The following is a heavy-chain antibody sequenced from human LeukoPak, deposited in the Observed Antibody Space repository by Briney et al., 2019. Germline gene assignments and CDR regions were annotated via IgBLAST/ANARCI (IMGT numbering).Heavy chain of an antibody. CDR3: ARAATMIVNY. V-gene: IGHV4-59*01. CDR2: IYYSGST. Sequence: SETLSLTCTVSGRSISSYYWSWIRQPPGKGLEWIGYIYYSGSTNYNPSLKGRVTISVDTSKNQFSLKLSSVTAADTAVYYCARAATMIVNYWGQGTLVTVSS. D-gene: IGHD3-22*01. CDR1: GRSISSYY. J-gene: IGHJ4*02.